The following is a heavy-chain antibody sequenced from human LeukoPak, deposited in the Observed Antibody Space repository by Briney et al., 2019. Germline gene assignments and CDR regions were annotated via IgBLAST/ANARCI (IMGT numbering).Heavy chain of an antibody. CDR3: AKFGSSSSPVDY. CDR2: ISYDGSNK. Sequence: PGGSLRLSCAASGFTFSSYGMHWVRQAPGKGLEWVAVISYDGSNKYYADSVKGRFTISRDNSKNTLYLQMNSLRAEDTAVYYCAKFGSSSSPVDYWGQGTLVTVSS. D-gene: IGHD6-6*01. V-gene: IGHV3-30*18. J-gene: IGHJ4*02. CDR1: GFTFSSYG.